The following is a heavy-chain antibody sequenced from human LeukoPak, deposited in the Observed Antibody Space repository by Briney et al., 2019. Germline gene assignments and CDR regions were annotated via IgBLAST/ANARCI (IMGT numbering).Heavy chain of an antibody. Sequence: SATLSLTCTVSGGSISSSSYYWGWIRQPPGKGLEWIGSIYYSGSTYYNSSLKSRVTISVDTSKNQFSLKRTSVTAADTAVYYCARFIGGGNWYFDLWGRGTLVTVSS. CDR2: IYYSGST. CDR3: ARFIGGGNWYFDL. CDR1: GGSISSSSYY. D-gene: IGHD4-23*01. J-gene: IGHJ2*01. V-gene: IGHV4-39*01.